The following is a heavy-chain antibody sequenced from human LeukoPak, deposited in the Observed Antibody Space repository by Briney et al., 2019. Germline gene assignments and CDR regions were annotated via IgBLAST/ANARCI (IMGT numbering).Heavy chain of an antibody. V-gene: IGHV4-30-2*01. CDR2: MYHSGST. CDR1: GDSINNDGYS. D-gene: IGHD3-16*01. Sequence: SETLSLTCTVSGDSINNDGYSWSWIRQPPGKGLEWIGYMYHSGSTYYNPSLKSRVTISVDRSKNQFSLKLTSVTAADTAVYYCARDGGRGAFDIWGQGTMVTVSS. J-gene: IGHJ3*02. CDR3: ARDGGRGAFDI.